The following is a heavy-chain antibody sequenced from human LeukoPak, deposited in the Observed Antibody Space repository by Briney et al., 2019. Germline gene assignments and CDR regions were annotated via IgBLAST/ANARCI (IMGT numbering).Heavy chain of an antibody. CDR3: ARGPFSDDY. V-gene: IGHV1-8*02. D-gene: IGHD3-16*01. Sequence: ASVKVSCKASGYTFTSYGISWVRQAPGQGLEWMGWISAYSGNTIYAQKFQGRVTMTRNTSISTAYMELSSLRSEDTAVYYCARGPFSDDYWGQGTLVTVSS. CDR2: ISAYSGNT. J-gene: IGHJ4*02. CDR1: GYTFTSYG.